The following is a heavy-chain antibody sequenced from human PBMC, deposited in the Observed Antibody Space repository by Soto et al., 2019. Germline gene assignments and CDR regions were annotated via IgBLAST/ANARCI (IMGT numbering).Heavy chain of an antibody. Sequence: GASVKVSCKASGYTFTSYAMHWVRQAPGQRLEWMGWINAGNGNTKYSQKFQGRVTITRDTSASTAYMELSSLRSEDTAVYYCARSHIVATTLKWFDSWGQGTLVTVSS. CDR1: GYTFTSYA. V-gene: IGHV1-3*01. CDR3: ARSHIVATTLKWFDS. J-gene: IGHJ5*01. CDR2: INAGNGNT. D-gene: IGHD5-12*01.